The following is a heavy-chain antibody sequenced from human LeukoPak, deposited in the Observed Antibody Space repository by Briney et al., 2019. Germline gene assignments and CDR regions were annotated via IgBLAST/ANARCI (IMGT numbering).Heavy chain of an antibody. V-gene: IGHV3-53*01. Sequence: GGSLRLSCAASGFNVSNNYMSWVRQAPGKGLEGVSVIYRGGSTYYADSVQGRFTMSRDNSKNTVYLQMDSLRAEDTALYYCARDRSGYYYGWFDGWGEATLVTVSS. CDR3: ARDRSGYYYGWFDG. CDR2: IYRGGST. J-gene: IGHJ5*01. CDR1: GFNVSNNY. D-gene: IGHD3-22*01.